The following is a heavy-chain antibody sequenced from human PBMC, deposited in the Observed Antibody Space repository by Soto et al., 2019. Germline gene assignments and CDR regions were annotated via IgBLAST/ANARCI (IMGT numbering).Heavy chain of an antibody. Sequence: SDTRCLTCAISSGFFIGFYWSGSREPTGKGLEWIGEINHSGSTNYNPSLKSRVTISVDTSKNQFSLKLSSVTAADTAVYYCARFSVVNCSSTSCYYFDYWGQGTLVTVS. CDR3: ARFSVVNCSSTSCYYFDY. CDR1: SGFFIGFY. CDR2: INHSGST. V-gene: IGHV4-34*01. D-gene: IGHD2-2*01. J-gene: IGHJ4*02.